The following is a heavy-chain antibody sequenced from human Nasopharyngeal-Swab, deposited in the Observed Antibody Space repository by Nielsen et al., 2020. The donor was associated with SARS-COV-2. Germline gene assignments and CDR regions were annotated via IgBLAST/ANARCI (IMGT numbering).Heavy chain of an antibody. J-gene: IGHJ4*02. V-gene: IGHV3-30*18. CDR1: GFSFSNSD. CDR2: ISCDGTKR. Sequence: GSLRLSCAASGFSFSNSDMHWVRQAPGKGLEWVAVISCDGTKRYYADSVNGRFTISRDNSKNTLYLQMNSLRIEDTAVYYCVKDLPHCGGTSGLEGFDYWGQGSLVTVSS. D-gene: IGHD4-23*01. CDR3: VKDLPHCGGTSGLEGFDY.